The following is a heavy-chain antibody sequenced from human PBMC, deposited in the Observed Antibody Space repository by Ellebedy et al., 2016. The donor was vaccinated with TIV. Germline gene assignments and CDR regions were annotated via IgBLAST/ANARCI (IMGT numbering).Heavy chain of an antibody. V-gene: IGHV4-59*12. CDR3: ARETMIVVVIYYYYYMDV. Sequence: SETLSLTXTVSGGSISTYYWSWIRQPPGKGLEWIGYIYYSGSTNYNPSLRSRVTISVDTSKNQFSLKLSSVTAADTAVYYCARETMIVVVIYYYYYMDVWGKGTTVTVSS. CDR1: GGSISTYY. J-gene: IGHJ6*03. CDR2: IYYSGST. D-gene: IGHD3-22*01.